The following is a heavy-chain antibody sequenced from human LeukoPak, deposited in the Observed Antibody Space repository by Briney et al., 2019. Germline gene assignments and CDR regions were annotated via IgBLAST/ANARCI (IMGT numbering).Heavy chain of an antibody. D-gene: IGHD3-10*01. CDR1: GGTFSSYA. Sequence: SVNVSCKASGGTFSSYAISWVRQAPGQGLEWMGGIIPIFGTANYAQRFQGRVTITADKSTSTAYMELSGLRSEDTDVYYCAREGVRGIIYPRTPNWFDPWGQGTLVTVSS. CDR2: IIPIFGTA. J-gene: IGHJ5*02. CDR3: AREGVRGIIYPRTPNWFDP. V-gene: IGHV1-69*06.